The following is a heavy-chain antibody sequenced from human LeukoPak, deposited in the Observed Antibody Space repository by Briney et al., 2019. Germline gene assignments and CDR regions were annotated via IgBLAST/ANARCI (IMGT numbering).Heavy chain of an antibody. V-gene: IGHV3-23*01. CDR2: ICGSGGST. Sequence: PGGSLRLSCAASGFTFSSYAMSWVRQAPGKGLEWVSAICGSGGSTYYADSVKGRFTISRDNSKNTLYLQMNSLRAEDTAVYYCAKDADTAMVYYYYGMNVWGQGTTVTVSS. D-gene: IGHD5-18*01. J-gene: IGHJ6*02. CDR1: GFTFSSYA. CDR3: AKDADTAMVYYYYGMNV.